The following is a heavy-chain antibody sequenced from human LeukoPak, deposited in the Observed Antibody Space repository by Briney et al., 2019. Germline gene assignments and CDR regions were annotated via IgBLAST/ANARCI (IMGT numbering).Heavy chain of an antibody. CDR2: IYYRGTT. V-gene: IGHV4-59*01. CDR3: ARGPPRTGRERFFDY. CDR1: GGSTSDYY. D-gene: IGHD1-1*01. Sequence: SETLSLTCTVSGGSTSDYYWNWIRQPPGKGLEWIGYIYYRGTTNYNPSLNSRVTISLDSSKNQFSLRPNSVTAADTAIYYCARGPPRTGRERFFDYWGQGTLVSVSS. J-gene: IGHJ4*02.